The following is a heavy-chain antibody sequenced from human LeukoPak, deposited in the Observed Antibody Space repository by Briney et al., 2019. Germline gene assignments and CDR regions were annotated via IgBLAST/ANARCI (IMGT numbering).Heavy chain of an antibody. CDR1: NGSISISSYY. V-gene: IGHV4-39*01. CDR2: IYYSGST. Sequence: SGTLSLTCTVSNGSISISSYYWGWIRQPPGKGLEWIGSIYYSGSTYYNPSLKSRVTISVDTSKTQFSLKVSSVTAADTAVYYCARHWLRGAAKPGYMDVWGKGTTVTVSS. CDR3: ARHWLRGAAKPGYMDV. J-gene: IGHJ6*03. D-gene: IGHD5-18*01.